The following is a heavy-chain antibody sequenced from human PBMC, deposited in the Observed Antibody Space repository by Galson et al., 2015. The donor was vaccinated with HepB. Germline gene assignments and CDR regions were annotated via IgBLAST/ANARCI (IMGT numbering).Heavy chain of an antibody. J-gene: IGHJ4*02. Sequence: SLRLSCAASGLTFDDYAMHWVRQAPGKGLEWVSGISWNSGSIGYADSVKGRFTISRDNAKNSLYLQMNSLRAEDTALYYCAKDFRGYGSGLSGSDYWGQGTLVTVSS. CDR3: AKDFRGYGSGLSGSDY. V-gene: IGHV3-9*01. CDR1: GLTFDDYA. CDR2: ISWNSGSI. D-gene: IGHD3-10*01.